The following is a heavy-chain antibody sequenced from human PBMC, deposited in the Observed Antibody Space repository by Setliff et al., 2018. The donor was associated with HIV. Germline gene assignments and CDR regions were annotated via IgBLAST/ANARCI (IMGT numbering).Heavy chain of an antibody. CDR3: VRGIVGASVFNY. J-gene: IGHJ4*02. Sequence: PGGSLRLSCAASGFTFGSQWMHWVRQAPGKGLVWVSRISPDRSVINYAGSVKGRFTISRDNAKNTLYLQMNGLRAEDTAVYYCVRGIVGASVFNYWGQGTQVTVSS. CDR2: ISPDRSVI. CDR1: GFTFGSQW. D-gene: IGHD1-26*01. V-gene: IGHV3-74*01.